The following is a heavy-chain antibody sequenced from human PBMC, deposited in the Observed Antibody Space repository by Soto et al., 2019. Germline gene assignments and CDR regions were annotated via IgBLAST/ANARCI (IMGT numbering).Heavy chain of an antibody. Sequence: GESLKISCKGSGYNFASYWIGWVRQKPGKGLEWMGIIYPGDSDTGYSPSFEGHVTISADKSTSTAYMQWSSLGASDTAIYYCARAPSHGWFQHFDYWGPGTLDTVST. CDR2: IYPGDSDT. CDR3: ARAPSHGWFQHFDY. D-gene: IGHD6-19*01. V-gene: IGHV5-51*01. CDR1: GYNFASYW. J-gene: IGHJ4*02.